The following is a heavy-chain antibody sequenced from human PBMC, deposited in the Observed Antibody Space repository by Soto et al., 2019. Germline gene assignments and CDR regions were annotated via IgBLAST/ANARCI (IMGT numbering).Heavy chain of an antibody. CDR3: VEEDWQRFDL. CDR1: GFTFSAYW. V-gene: IGHV3-7*01. J-gene: IGHJ4*02. CDR2: ISGVASDK. D-gene: IGHD6-25*01. Sequence: EVQLVESGGGLVQPGGSLRLSCAASGFTFSAYWMSWVRQDPRKGLEWVATISGVASDKFYVYAVKGRVTIARDDAKNSLYNQMNSLRDEVTAGYYGVEEDWQRFDLWGQGTLVTVSS.